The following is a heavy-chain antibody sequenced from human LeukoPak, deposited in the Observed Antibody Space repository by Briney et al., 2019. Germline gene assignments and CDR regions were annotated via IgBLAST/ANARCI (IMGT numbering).Heavy chain of an antibody. CDR1: GFTFSSYG. D-gene: IGHD1-14*01. J-gene: IGHJ5*02. V-gene: IGHV3-30*18. CDR3: AKQPGP. Sequence: GGSLRLSCAASGFTFSSYGMHWVRQAPGKGLEWVAVISYDGSNKYYADSVKGRFTISRDNSKNTLYLQMNSLRAEDTAVYYCAKQPGPWGQGTLVTVSS. CDR2: ISYDGSNK.